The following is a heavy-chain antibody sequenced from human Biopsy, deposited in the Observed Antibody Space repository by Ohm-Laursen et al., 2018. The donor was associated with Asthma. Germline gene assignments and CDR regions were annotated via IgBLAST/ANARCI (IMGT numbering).Heavy chain of an antibody. J-gene: IGHJ5*02. D-gene: IGHD6-13*01. CDR3: ARGQKSAGDRWFDP. CDR1: GYTFIGSH. CDR2: INPNSGGT. V-gene: IGHV1-2*06. Sequence: GSSVKVSCKASGYTFIGSHIHWVRQAPGQGLEWLGRINPNSGGTNFAQKFQGRVNMTRDTSISTAYMELSRLRSDDTAVYYCARGQKSAGDRWFDPWGQGTLVTVSS.